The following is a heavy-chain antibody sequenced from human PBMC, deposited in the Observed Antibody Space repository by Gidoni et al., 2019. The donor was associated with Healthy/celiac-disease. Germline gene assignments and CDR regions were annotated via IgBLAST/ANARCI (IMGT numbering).Heavy chain of an antibody. CDR3: ARDLTMILWDFDL. D-gene: IGHD3-22*01. Sequence: EVHLVESGRGLIQPGGSLRLSCAASVFSVSSNYMDWVRPPPGKGLEWVSVIYSCGDTYYADSVKGRFTISRDNSKNTLYLQMNSLRVEDTAVYYCARDLTMILWDFDLWGRGTLVTVSS. CDR2: IYSCGDT. V-gene: IGHV3-53*01. J-gene: IGHJ2*01. CDR1: VFSVSSNY.